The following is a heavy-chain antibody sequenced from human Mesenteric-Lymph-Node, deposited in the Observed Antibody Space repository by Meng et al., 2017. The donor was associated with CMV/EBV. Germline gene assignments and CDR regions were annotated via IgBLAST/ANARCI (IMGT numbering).Heavy chain of an antibody. Sequence: SETLSLTCTVSGYSISSGHYWGWTRQPPGKGPEWMGCMYDSGSTYYNPSLKSRATISVDNSKNQFTLKLSSVTDADTAVYYCAREGGYCTGSSCVPNNWFDPWGQGTMVTVSS. CDR2: MYDSGST. V-gene: IGHV4-38-2*02. J-gene: IGHJ5*02. D-gene: IGHD2-8*02. CDR1: GYSISSGHY. CDR3: AREGGYCTGSSCVPNNWFDP.